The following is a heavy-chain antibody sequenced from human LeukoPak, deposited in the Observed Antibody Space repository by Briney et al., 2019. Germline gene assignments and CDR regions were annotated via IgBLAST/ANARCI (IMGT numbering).Heavy chain of an antibody. CDR3: ARDHRSLGIAAPFDP. J-gene: IGHJ5*02. CDR1: GFTFSSYA. V-gene: IGHV3-30*01. CDR2: ISYDGSNK. Sequence: PGRSLRLSCAASGFTFSSYAMHWVRQAPGKGLEWVAVISYDGSNKYYADSVKGRFTISRDNSKNTLYLQMNSLRAEDTAVYYCARDHRSLGIAAPFDPWGQGTLVTVSS. D-gene: IGHD6-13*01.